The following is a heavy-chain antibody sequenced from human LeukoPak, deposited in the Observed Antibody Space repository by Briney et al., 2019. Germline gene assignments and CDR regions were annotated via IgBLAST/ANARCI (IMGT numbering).Heavy chain of an antibody. CDR3: AREGFYSSGWYFFDP. CDR1: RDTFDSYS. D-gene: IGHD6-19*01. V-gene: IGHV1-46*02. CDR2: INPSGGST. Sequence: GASVKVSCKASRDTFDSYSISWVRQAPGQGLEWMGIINPSGGSTSYAQKFQGRVTMTRDTSTSTVYMELSSLRSEDTAVYYCAREGFYSSGWYFFDPWGQGTLVTVSS. J-gene: IGHJ5*02.